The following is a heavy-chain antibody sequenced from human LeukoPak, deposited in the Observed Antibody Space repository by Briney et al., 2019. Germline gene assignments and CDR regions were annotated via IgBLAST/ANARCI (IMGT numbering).Heavy chain of an antibody. CDR1: GYSFTSYW. V-gene: IGHV5-51*01. D-gene: IGHD5-24*01. CDR2: IYPYDSDT. Sequence: GESLKISCKGSGYSFTSYWIGWVRQMPGRGLEWMGVIYPYDSDTRYSPSFQGQVTLSADNSISTAYLQWSSLKASDTAIYYCARGGGSRWTAFDYWGQGTLVTAS. CDR3: ARGGGSRWTAFDY. J-gene: IGHJ4*02.